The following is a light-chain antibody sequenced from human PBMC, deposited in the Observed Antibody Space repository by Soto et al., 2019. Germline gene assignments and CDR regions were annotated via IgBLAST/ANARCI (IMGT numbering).Light chain of an antibody. J-gene: IGLJ1*01. V-gene: IGLV2-14*01. CDR3: SSYTSSSTPNV. CDR1: SSDGGGYNY. CDR2: EVS. Sequence: QSVLTQPASVSGSPGQSITISCTGTSSDGGGYNYVSWYQQHPGKAPKLMIYEVSNLPSGVSNRFSGSKSGNTASLTISGLQAEDEADYYCSSYTSSSTPNVFGTGTKLTFL.